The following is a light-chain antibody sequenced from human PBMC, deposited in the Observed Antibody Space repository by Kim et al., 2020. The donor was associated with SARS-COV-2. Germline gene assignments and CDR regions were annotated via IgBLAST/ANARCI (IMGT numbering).Light chain of an antibody. V-gene: IGKV1-27*01. J-gene: IGKJ1*01. Sequence: ASVGDRVTITCRASQDIKNYLAWYRQKPGKVPEVLIYAASILQSGVPSRISGSGSGTDFTLPINSLQPEDVATYYCQKYNSAPWTFGQGTKVDIK. CDR2: AAS. CDR3: QKYNSAPWT. CDR1: QDIKNY.